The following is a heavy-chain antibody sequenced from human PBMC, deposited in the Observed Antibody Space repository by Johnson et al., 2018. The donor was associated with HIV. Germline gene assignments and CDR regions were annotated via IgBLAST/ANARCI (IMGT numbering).Heavy chain of an antibody. V-gene: IGHV3-30-3*01. CDR1: GFTFSRNA. J-gene: IGHJ3*02. Sequence: QVQLVESGGGVVQPGGSLGLSCTASGFTFSRNAMHWVRQPPGKGLEWVAVISYDGSNKYYADSVNGRFTISRDNSKNTLYLQMNSLRAEDTAVYYCARDGLEVDAFDIWGQGTMVTVSS. CDR3: ARDGLEVDAFDI. D-gene: IGHD3-3*01. CDR2: ISYDGSNK.